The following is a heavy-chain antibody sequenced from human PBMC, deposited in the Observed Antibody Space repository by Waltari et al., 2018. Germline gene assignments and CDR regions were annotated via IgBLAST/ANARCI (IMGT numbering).Heavy chain of an antibody. J-gene: IGHJ5*02. CDR2: IYYSGST. D-gene: IGHD3-3*01. Sequence: QLQLQESGPGLVKPSETLFLTCTVSGGSISSSSYYWGWIRQPPGKGLEWIGSIYYSGSTYYNPSLKSRVTISVDTSKNQFSLKLSSVTAADTAVYYCARDSSITTLHWFDPWGQGTLVTVSS. CDR3: ARDSSITTLHWFDP. V-gene: IGHV4-39*07. CDR1: GGSISSSSYY.